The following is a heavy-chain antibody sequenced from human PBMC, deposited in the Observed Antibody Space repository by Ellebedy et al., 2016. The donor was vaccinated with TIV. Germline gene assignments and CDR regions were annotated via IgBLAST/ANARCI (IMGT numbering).Heavy chain of an antibody. V-gene: IGHV3-23*01. J-gene: IGHJ4*02. D-gene: IGHD6-13*01. CDR1: GFTFINYA. CDR3: AKEGAAVGVPKFDN. CDR2: IDETGDNT. Sequence: GGSLRLSCAASGFTFINYAMSWVRHTPERGLEWVSGIDETGDNTYYADSVKGRFTISRDNSKNTVYLQMNSLRDMDTAVYYCAKEGAAVGVPKFDNWGQGTLVTVSS.